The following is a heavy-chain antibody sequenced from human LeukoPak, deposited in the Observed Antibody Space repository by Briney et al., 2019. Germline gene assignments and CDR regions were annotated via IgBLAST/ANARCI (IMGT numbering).Heavy chain of an antibody. V-gene: IGHV3-7*01. Sequence: GSLRLSCAASGFTFSSYWMSWVRQAPGEGLEWVANIKQDGSEKYYVDSVKGRFTISRDNAKNSLYLQMNSLRAEDTAVYYCARAHYDYVWGSYRYSPDAFDIWGQGTMVTVSS. D-gene: IGHD3-16*02. J-gene: IGHJ3*02. CDR3: ARAHYDYVWGSYRYSPDAFDI. CDR2: IKQDGSEK. CDR1: GFTFSSYW.